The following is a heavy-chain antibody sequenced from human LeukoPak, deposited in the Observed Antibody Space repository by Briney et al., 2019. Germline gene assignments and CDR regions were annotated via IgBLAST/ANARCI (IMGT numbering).Heavy chain of an antibody. Sequence: GASVKVSCKASGYTFSNYHMHWVRQAPGQGLEWMGIINPSGDSTSYAQKFQGRVTMTRDTSTSTAYMELSGLRSEDTAMYYCARPSYYDSSNYYYYFDYWGQGTLVTVSS. CDR2: INPSGDST. CDR1: GYTFSNYH. J-gene: IGHJ4*02. D-gene: IGHD3-22*01. CDR3: ARPSYYDSSNYYYYFDY. V-gene: IGHV1-46*01.